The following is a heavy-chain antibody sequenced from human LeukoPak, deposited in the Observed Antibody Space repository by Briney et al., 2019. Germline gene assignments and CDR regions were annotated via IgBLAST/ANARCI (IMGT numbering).Heavy chain of an antibody. Sequence: GGSLRLSCAASGFSFNNFAMSWVRQAPGKGLEWVSTIRGSGIGTFFADSVRGRFSISRDNSKNTLSLQMSSLRVDDTAVYFCAKEASNSGSFDGWGQGTLVTVSS. CDR1: GFSFNNFA. V-gene: IGHV3-23*01. J-gene: IGHJ4*02. CDR2: IRGSGIGT. CDR3: AKEASNSGSFDG. D-gene: IGHD3-10*01.